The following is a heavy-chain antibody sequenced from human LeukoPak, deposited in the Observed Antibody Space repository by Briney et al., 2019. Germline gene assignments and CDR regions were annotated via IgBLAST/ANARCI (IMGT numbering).Heavy chain of an antibody. D-gene: IGHD2-2*01. V-gene: IGHV3-30*04. Sequence: GRSLRLSCAASGFTFSSYAMHWVRQAPGKGLEWVAVTSYDGSNKYYADSVKGRFTISRDNSKNTLYLQMNSLRAEDTAVYYCARDSSTSLRTYYYYYGMDVWGQGTTVTVSS. CDR2: TSYDGSNK. J-gene: IGHJ6*02. CDR3: ARDSSTSLRTYYYYYGMDV. CDR1: GFTFSSYA.